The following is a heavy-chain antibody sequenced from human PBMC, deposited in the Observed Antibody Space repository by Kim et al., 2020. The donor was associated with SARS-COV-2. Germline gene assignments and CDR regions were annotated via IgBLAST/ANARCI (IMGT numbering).Heavy chain of an antibody. CDR3: ARRARPPEDYYDSSGTYPHWYFDL. CDR2: ISSSSSYT. Sequence: GGSLRLSCAASGFTFSDYYMSWIRQAPGKGLEWVSYISSSSSYTNYADSVKGRFTISRDNAKNSLYLQMNSLRAEDTAVYYCARRARPPEDYYDSSGTYPHWYFDLWGRGTLVTVSS. D-gene: IGHD3-22*01. J-gene: IGHJ2*01. V-gene: IGHV3-11*03. CDR1: GFTFSDYY.